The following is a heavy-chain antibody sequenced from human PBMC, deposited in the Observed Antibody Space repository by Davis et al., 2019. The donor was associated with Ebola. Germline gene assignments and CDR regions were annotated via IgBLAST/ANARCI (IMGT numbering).Heavy chain of an antibody. V-gene: IGHV3-7*03. D-gene: IGHD3/OR15-3a*01. CDR1: GFTFRSYV. Sequence: GGSLRLSCAASGFTFRSYVMHWVRQAPGKGLEWVANIKQDGSEKYYVDSVKGRFTISRDNAKNSLFLEMNSLRAEDTAFYYCASGDGRGRSYDMDVWGQGTTVTVSS. J-gene: IGHJ6*03. CDR2: IKQDGSEK. CDR3: ASGDGRGRSYDMDV.